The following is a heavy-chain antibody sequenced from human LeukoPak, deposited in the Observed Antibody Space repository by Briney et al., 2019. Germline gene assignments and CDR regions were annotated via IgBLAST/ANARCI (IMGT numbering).Heavy chain of an antibody. D-gene: IGHD6-19*01. V-gene: IGHV1-58*01. J-gene: IGHJ2*01. CDR1: GFTFTSSA. CDR3: AAAVAGRYFDL. Sequence: TSVKVSCKASGFTFTSSAVQWVRQARGQRLEWIGWIVVGSGNTNYAQKFQERVTITRDISTSTAYMELSSVRSEDTAVYYCAAAVAGRYFDLRGRGTLVTVSS. CDR2: IVVGSGNT.